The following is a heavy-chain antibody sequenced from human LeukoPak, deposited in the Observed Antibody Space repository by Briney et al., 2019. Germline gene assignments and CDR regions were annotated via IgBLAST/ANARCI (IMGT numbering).Heavy chain of an antibody. CDR3: AKDRLVEMATTGSFDY. CDR2: ISYDGSNK. Sequence: PGGSLRLSCAASGFTFSSYGMHWVRQAPGKGLEWVAVISYDGSNKYYADSVKGRFTISRDNSKNTLYLQMNSLRAEDTAVYYCAKDRLVEMATTGSFDYWGQGTLVTVPS. J-gene: IGHJ4*02. V-gene: IGHV3-30*18. D-gene: IGHD5-24*01. CDR1: GFTFSSYG.